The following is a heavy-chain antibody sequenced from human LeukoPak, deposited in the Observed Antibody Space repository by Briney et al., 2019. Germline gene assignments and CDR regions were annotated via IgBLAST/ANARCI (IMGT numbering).Heavy chain of an antibody. J-gene: IGHJ3*02. CDR1: GFTFSNSW. CDR3: ARVGYYDSSGYRAFDI. V-gene: IGHV3-7*01. CDR2: IKQDGSEK. D-gene: IGHD3-22*01. Sequence: GGSLRLSCAVSGFTFSNSWMNWVRQAPGKGLEWVADIKQDGSEKYYVDSVKGRFTISRDNAKNSLYLQMNSLRAEDTAVYYCARVGYYDSSGYRAFDIWGQGTMVTVSS.